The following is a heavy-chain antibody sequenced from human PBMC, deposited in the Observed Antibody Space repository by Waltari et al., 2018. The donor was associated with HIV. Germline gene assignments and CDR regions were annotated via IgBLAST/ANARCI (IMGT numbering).Heavy chain of an antibody. CDR1: GYIFTNYG. CDR3: ARGLGGSYYYGVDV. CDR2: ISGYNANT. V-gene: IGHV1-18*01. Sequence: QVHLVQSGAEVKMPGASVRVSCTTSGYIFTNYGVSWVRQAPGQGLEWLGWISGYNANTNYAQLLQGRVTLTTDTSTSTAYMELRSLRSDDTAVYYCARGLGGSYYYGVDVWGQGTTVTVS. J-gene: IGHJ6*02.